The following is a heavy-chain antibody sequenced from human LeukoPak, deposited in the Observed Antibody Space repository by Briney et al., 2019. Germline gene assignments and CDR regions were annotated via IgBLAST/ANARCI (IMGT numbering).Heavy chain of an antibody. CDR1: GFTFSSYG. Sequence: SGGSLRLSCAASGFTFSSYGMSWVRQAPGKGLEWVSAISGSGGSTYYADSVKGRFTISRDNAKNSLYLQMNSLRAEDTAVYYCARSHPQYGSAQDNWFDPWGQGTLVTVSS. V-gene: IGHV3-23*01. J-gene: IGHJ5*02. D-gene: IGHD3-10*01. CDR2: ISGSGGST. CDR3: ARSHPQYGSAQDNWFDP.